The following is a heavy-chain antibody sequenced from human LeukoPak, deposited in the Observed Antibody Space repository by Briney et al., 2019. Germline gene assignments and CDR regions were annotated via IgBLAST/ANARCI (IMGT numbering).Heavy chain of an antibody. D-gene: IGHD6-19*01. CDR2: VSGSNNYI. Sequence: GGSLRLSCVASGFTFSSYSMNWVRQAPGKEPEWVSSVSGSNNYIYYADSVKGRFTISRDNAKNSLYLQMNSLRAEDTAVYYCARDKIISSGWLPLDYWGQGTLVTVSS. CDR1: GFTFSSYS. CDR3: ARDKIISSGWLPLDY. V-gene: IGHV3-21*01. J-gene: IGHJ4*02.